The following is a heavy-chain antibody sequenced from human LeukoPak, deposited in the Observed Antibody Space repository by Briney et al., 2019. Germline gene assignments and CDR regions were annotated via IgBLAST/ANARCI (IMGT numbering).Heavy chain of an antibody. Sequence: VASVKVSCKASGGTYSSYAISWERQAPGQGLEWMGGIIPIFGTANYAQKFQGRVTMTRDTSISTAYMELSRLRSDDTAVYYRHSYYYDSSGYYVRKYYFDYWGQGTLVTVSS. J-gene: IGHJ4*02. CDR2: IIPIFGTA. CDR1: GGTYSSYA. D-gene: IGHD3-22*01. V-gene: IGHV1-69*05. CDR3: HSYYYDSSGYYVRKYYFDY.